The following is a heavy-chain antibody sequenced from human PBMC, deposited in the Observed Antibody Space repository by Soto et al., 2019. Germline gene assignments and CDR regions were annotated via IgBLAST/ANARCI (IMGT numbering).Heavy chain of an antibody. CDR2: INAGNGNT. Sequence: QVQPVQSGAEVKKPGASVKVSCKASGYTFTSYAMHWVRQAPGQRLEWRGWINAGNGNTKYSQKFHGRVTITRDTSASTAYMELSSLSSEDTAVYYCASGDGSYSCDYWGQGTLVTVSS. V-gene: IGHV1-3*01. CDR3: ASGDGSYSCDY. J-gene: IGHJ4*02. D-gene: IGHD3-10*01. CDR1: GYTFTSYA.